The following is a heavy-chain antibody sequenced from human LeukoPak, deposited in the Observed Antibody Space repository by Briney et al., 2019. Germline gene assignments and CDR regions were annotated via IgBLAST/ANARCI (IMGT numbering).Heavy chain of an antibody. V-gene: IGHV3-23*01. CDR1: GFTFSSYA. CDR3: ARDRSYYDSSGYFRDY. J-gene: IGHJ4*02. CDR2: ISGSGGST. D-gene: IGHD3-22*01. Sequence: PGGSLRLSCAASGFTFSSYAMSWVRQAPGKGLEWVSAISGSGGSTYYADSVKGRFTISRDNSKNTLYLQMNSLRAEDTAVYYCARDRSYYDSSGYFRDYWGQGTLVTVSS.